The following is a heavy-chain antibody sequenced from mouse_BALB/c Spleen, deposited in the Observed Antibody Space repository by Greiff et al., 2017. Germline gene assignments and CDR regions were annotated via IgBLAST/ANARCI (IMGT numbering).Heavy chain of an antibody. CDR3: AYGNWAY. CDR2: IWSGGST. V-gene: IGHV2-2*02. D-gene: IGHD2-10*02. J-gene: IGHJ3*01. CDR1: GFSLTSYG. Sequence: VKLMESGPGLVQPSQSLSITCTVSGFSLTSYGVHWVRQSPGKGLEWLGVIWSGGSTDYNAAFISRLSISKDNSKSQVFFKMTSLQANDTAIYYCAYGNWAYWGQGTLVTVSA.